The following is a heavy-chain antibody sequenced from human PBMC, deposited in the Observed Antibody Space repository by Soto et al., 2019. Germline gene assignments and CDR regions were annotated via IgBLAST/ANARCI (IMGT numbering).Heavy chain of an antibody. CDR1: GGSISSYY. Sequence: SETLSLTCTVSGGSISSYYWSWIRQPPGKGLEWIGYIYYSGGTNYNPSLKSRVTISVDTSKNQFSLKLSSVTAADTAVYYCARAYNWNPRFDYWGQGTLVTVSS. J-gene: IGHJ4*02. CDR2: IYYSGGT. CDR3: ARAYNWNPRFDY. V-gene: IGHV4-59*01. D-gene: IGHD1-20*01.